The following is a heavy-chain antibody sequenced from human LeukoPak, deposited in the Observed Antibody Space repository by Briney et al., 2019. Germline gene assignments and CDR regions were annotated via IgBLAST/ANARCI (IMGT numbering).Heavy chain of an antibody. V-gene: IGHV3-74*01. CDR3: ARDPYYYYYGMDV. J-gene: IGHJ6*02. CDR1: GFTFSSYL. CDR2: INSDGSST. Sequence: PGGSLRLSCAASGFTFSSYLMHWVRQAPGKGLVWVSRINSDGSSTSYADSVKGRFTISRDNAKNTLYLQMNSLRAEDTAVYYCARDPYYYYYGMDVWGQGTTVTVSS.